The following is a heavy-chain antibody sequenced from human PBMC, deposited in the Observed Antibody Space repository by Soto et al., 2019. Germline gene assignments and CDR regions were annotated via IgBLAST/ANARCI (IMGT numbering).Heavy chain of an antibody. J-gene: IGHJ4*02. D-gene: IGHD3-3*01. CDR2: IYYSGST. V-gene: IGHV4-39*01. Sequence: PSETLSLTCTVSGGSISSSSYYWGWIRQPPGKGLEWIGSIYYSGSTYYNPSLKSRVTISVDTSKNQFSLKLSSVTAADTAVYYCARLAGGDFWSGPAPYYFDYWGQGTLVTVSS. CDR1: GGSISSSSYY. CDR3: ARLAGGDFWSGPAPYYFDY.